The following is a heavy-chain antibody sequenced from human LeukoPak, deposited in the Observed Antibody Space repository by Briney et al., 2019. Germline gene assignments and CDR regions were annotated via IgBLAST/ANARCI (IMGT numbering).Heavy chain of an antibody. CDR1: GFTLGTAW. Sequence: GLSLTLSCVSSGFTLGTAWMSWVRQAPGKGLEWLGHIKSEGEGATTDYAAPAKGRYAISRDDSKNMIYLQMSSLKIDDTAIYYCIAHFPYFYGFDVWGKGTTVTVSS. D-gene: IGHD3-3*02. J-gene: IGHJ6*04. CDR3: IAHFPYFYGFDV. CDR2: IKSEGEGATT. V-gene: IGHV3-15*01.